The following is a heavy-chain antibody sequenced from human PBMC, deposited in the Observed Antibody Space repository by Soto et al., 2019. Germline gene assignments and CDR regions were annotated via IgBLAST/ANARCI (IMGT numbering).Heavy chain of an antibody. Sequence: QVQLVQSGAEVKKPGSSVKVSCKASGGTFSSYGISWVRQAPGQGLEWVGGIIPIFGTTKNAQRFQDRVTSTADDSTGTAYMALNSRTFEVTAVYYCARDPLGLRGSQYHLHAMDVWGPGTTVTVSS. V-gene: IGHV1-69*12. CDR1: GGTFSSYG. J-gene: IGHJ6*02. CDR3: ARDPLGLRGSQYHLHAMDV. CDR2: IIPIFGTT. D-gene: IGHD2-2*01.